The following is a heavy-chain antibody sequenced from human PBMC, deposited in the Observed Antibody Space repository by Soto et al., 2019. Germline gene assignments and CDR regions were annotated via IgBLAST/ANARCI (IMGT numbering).Heavy chain of an antibody. CDR3: AKTIRGGYSSSWYYFDY. CDR1: GFTFTNYA. CDR2: ISGGGSIT. D-gene: IGHD6-13*01. J-gene: IGHJ4*02. Sequence: EVQLLESGGDLVQPGGSLRLSCAASGFTFTNYAMTWVRQAPGKGLXXXXTISGGGSITYYADSLKGRFTISRDNSKNTLYLQINSLRAEDTAVYYCAKTIRGGYSSSWYYFDYWGQGTLVTVSS. V-gene: IGHV3-23*01.